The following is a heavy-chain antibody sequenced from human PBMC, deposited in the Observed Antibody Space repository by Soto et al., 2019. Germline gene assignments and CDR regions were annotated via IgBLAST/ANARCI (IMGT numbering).Heavy chain of an antibody. V-gene: IGHV4-31*03. CDR1: GGSISSGGYY. D-gene: IGHD3-16*01. CDR3: ARVGGINWFDP. CDR2: IYHSGST. Sequence: SETLSLTCTVSGGSISSGGYYWSWIRQHPGKGLEWIGYIYHSGSTYYNPSLKSRVTISVDTSKNQFSLKLSSVTAADTAVYYCARVGGINWFDPWGQGTLVTVS. J-gene: IGHJ5*02.